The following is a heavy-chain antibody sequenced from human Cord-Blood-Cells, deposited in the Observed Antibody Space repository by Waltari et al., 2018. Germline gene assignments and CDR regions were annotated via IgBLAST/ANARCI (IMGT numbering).Heavy chain of an antibody. Sequence: QVQLVQSGAEVKKPGASVKVSCKASGYTFTGYYMHWVRQAPGQGLEWMGWINPNSGGTNYAQKLQGRVTRTRDTSISTAYMELSRLRSDDTAVYYCATLITGDFDYWGQGTLVIVSS. CDR1: GYTFTGYY. D-gene: IGHD1-20*01. V-gene: IGHV1-2*02. J-gene: IGHJ4*02. CDR3: ATLITGDFDY. CDR2: INPNSGGT.